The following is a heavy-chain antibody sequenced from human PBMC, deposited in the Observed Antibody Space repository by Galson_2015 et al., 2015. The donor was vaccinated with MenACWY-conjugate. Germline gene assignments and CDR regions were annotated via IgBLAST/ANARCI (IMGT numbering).Heavy chain of an antibody. D-gene: IGHD2-2*01. CDR1: YY. V-gene: IGHV4-59*08. Sequence: YYWTWLRQPPGKGLEWIGCIYYSGSTKYSPSLNSRVSISVDTSKNQFSLKLSSVTAADTAVYYCASLGYCSTTSCYAFDDWGQGTLVTVSS. J-gene: IGHJ4*02. CDR3: ASLGYCSTTSCYAFDD. CDR2: IYYSGST.